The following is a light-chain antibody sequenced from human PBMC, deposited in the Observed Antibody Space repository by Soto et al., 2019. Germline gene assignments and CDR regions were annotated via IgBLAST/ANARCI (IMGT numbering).Light chain of an antibody. J-gene: IGKJ1*01. CDR1: QDMNNY. CDR2: AAS. CDR3: QQLSVYPRT. V-gene: IGKV1-9*01. Sequence: IQLTQSPSFLSASVGDRVTITCRASQDMNNYLAWYQQKPGKAPKLLIYAASTLPTAVPSRFSGGGSGTEFTLTISSLQPEDFATYYCQQLSVYPRTFGQGTKV.